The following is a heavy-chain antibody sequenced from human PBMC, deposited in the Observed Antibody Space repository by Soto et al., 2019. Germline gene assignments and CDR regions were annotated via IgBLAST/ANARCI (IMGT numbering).Heavy chain of an antibody. J-gene: IGHJ4*02. Sequence: ASVKVSCKASGYIFTRYAMHWVRQAPGQRFEWMGWINPDNGNTKYSEKVRGRVTFNRDTSASTDYLEVRSLRSEDTAVYFCASGEYDSGWYSWGQGNLLTVSS. D-gene: IGHD6-19*01. CDR2: INPDNGNT. CDR3: ASGEYDSGWYS. CDR1: GYIFTRYA. V-gene: IGHV1-3*01.